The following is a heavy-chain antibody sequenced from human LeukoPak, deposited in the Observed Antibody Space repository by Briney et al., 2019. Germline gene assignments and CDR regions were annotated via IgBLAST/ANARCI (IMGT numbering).Heavy chain of an antibody. CDR3: ANSYGDYVAHYYYYMDV. D-gene: IGHD4-17*01. CDR2: ISSSSSYI. V-gene: IGHV3-21*04. J-gene: IGHJ6*03. CDR1: GFTFSSYS. Sequence: GGSLRLSCAASGFTFSSYSMNWVRQAPGKGLEWVSSISSSSSYIYYADSVKGRFTISRDNAKNSLYLQMNSLRAEDMAVYYCANSYGDYVAHYYYYMDVWGKGTTVTVSS.